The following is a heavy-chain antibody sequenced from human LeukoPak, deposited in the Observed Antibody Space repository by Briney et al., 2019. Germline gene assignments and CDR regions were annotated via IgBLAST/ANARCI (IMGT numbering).Heavy chain of an antibody. Sequence: GGSLRLSCAASGFTFSSYSMNWVRQAPGKGLEWVSSISSSSSYIYYADSVKGRFTISRDNAKDSLYLQMNSLRAADTAVYYCARDPLNGSGSYYKVNWFDPWGQGTLVTVSS. CDR2: ISSSSSYI. CDR3: ARDPLNGSGSYYKVNWFDP. D-gene: IGHD3-10*01. V-gene: IGHV3-21*01. J-gene: IGHJ5*02. CDR1: GFTFSSYS.